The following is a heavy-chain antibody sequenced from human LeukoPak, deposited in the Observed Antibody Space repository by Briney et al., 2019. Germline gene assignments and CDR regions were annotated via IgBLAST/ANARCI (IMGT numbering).Heavy chain of an antibody. CDR3: ARRSSIGSPLFDF. Sequence: GESLKISCKCSGYSFTNYWIGWVRQMPGKGLEWMGIIYPDDSGTRYSPSFQGQVTVSAAKSISTAYLQLSSLKASDTAMYYCARRSSIGSPLFDFWGQGTLVTVSS. D-gene: IGHD5/OR15-5a*01. J-gene: IGHJ4*02. CDR2: IYPDDSGT. V-gene: IGHV5-51*01. CDR1: GYSFTNYW.